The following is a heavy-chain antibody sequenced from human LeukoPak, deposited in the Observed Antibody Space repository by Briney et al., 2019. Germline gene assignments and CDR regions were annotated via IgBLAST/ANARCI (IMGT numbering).Heavy chain of an antibody. CDR1: GYIFTNFY. CDR2: INPSGGST. CDR3: ARPSSWYRMWDAFDI. J-gene: IGHJ3*02. D-gene: IGHD6-13*01. Sequence: GASVKVSCKASGYIFTNFYLHWVRQAPGQGLEWMALINPSGGSTSYAQKFQGRVTMTRDMSTSTVYMELSSLRSEDTAVYYCARPSSWYRMWDAFDIWGQGTMVTVSS. V-gene: IGHV1-46*01.